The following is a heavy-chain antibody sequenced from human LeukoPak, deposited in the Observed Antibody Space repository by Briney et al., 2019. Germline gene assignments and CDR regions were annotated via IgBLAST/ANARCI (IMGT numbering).Heavy chain of an antibody. CDR2: IYYSGTA. CDR3: ARVAAARYYYYMDV. J-gene: IGHJ6*03. D-gene: IGHD6-13*01. CDR1: GGSLSSSSYY. V-gene: IGHV4-39*01. Sequence: SETLSLTCTVSGGSLSSSSYYWGWIRQPPGKGLEWIGTIYYSGTAYYSPSLKSRVTISVDTSMNQFSLRLSSVTAADTAVFYCARVAAARYYYYMDVWGKGTTVTVSS.